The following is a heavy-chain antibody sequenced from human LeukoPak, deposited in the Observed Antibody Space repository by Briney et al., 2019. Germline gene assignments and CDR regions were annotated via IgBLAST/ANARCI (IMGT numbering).Heavy chain of an antibody. V-gene: IGHV4-39*01. CDR1: GGSISSSSYY. CDR2: IYYSGST. Sequence: PSETLSLTCTVSGGSISSSSYYWGWIRQPPGKGLEWIGSIYYSGSTYYNPSLKSRVTISVDTSKNQFSLKLSSVTAADTAVYYCVRTFGRLVDYWGQGTLVTVSS. J-gene: IGHJ4*02. CDR3: VRTFGRLVDY. D-gene: IGHD2/OR15-2a*01.